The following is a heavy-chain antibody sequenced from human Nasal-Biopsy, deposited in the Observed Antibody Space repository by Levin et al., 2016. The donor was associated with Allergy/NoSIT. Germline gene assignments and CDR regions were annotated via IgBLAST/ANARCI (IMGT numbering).Heavy chain of an antibody. J-gene: IGHJ3*02. CDR3: SRGGSGGSDSALDI. V-gene: IGHV1-46*01. Sequence: ASVKVSCKASGYTFSIYYIHWVRQAPGQGLEWMGLINPSGGATAYAQKFQGRLTMTRDMSTSTLYMEVTGLRSEDTATYYCSRGGSGGSDSALDIWGQGTLVTVAS. CDR2: INPSGGAT. CDR1: GYTFSIYY. D-gene: IGHD6-19*01.